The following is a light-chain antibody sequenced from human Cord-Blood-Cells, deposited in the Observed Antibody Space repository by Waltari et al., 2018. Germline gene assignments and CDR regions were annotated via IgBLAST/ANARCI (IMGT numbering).Light chain of an antibody. CDR2: GAS. J-gene: IGKJ2*01. CDR3: QQYGSSPLYT. V-gene: IGKV3-20*01. CDR1: QSVSRSY. Sequence: EIVLTQSPGTLSLSPGERATLSCRASQSVSRSYLSWYQQKPAQAPRRSIYGASSRATCIPDRFSGSGSGTDFTLTISRLEPEDFAVYYCQQYGSSPLYTFGQGTKLEIK.